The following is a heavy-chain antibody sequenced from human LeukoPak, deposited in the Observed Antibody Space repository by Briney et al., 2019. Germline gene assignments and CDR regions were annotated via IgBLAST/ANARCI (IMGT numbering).Heavy chain of an antibody. CDR2: INYSGST. V-gene: IGHV4-59*01. Sequence: SETLSLTCTVSGGSITNSYWNWTRQSPGKGLEWIGYINYSGSTSYNPSLKSRVTISVDTSKNQFSLKLSSVTAADTAVYFCARDPLSTNDFDIWGQGTMVTVSS. D-gene: IGHD1-1*01. CDR1: GGSITNSY. J-gene: IGHJ3*02. CDR3: ARDPLSTNDFDI.